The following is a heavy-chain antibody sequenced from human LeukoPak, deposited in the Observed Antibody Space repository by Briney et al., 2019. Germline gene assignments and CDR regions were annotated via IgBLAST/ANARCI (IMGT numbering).Heavy chain of an antibody. Sequence: SETLSLTCTVSGYSITSGYYWGWIRQPPGKGLEWIGSIYHSGSTFYNPSLKSRVTISVDTSKNQFSLKLSSVTAADTAVYYCARLEEQQLVFDYWGQGTLVTVSS. CDR3: ARLEEQQLVFDY. D-gene: IGHD6-13*01. CDR2: IYHSGST. V-gene: IGHV4-38-2*02. CDR1: GYSITSGYY. J-gene: IGHJ4*02.